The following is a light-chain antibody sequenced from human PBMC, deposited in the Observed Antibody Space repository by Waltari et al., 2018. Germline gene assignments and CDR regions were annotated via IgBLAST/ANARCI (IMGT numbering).Light chain of an antibody. CDR3: QSYDSSLSVV. Sequence: QSVLTQPPSVSGAPGQRVTIPCPGSSSNIGAGYDVHCYHQLPGTAPKLLIYGNSNRPSGVPDRFAGSKSGTSASLAITGLQAEDEADYYCQSYDSSLSVVFGGGTKLTVL. CDR1: SSNIGAGYD. J-gene: IGLJ2*01. CDR2: GNS. V-gene: IGLV1-40*01.